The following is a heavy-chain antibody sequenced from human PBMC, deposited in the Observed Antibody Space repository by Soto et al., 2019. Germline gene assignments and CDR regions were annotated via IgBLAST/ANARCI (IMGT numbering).Heavy chain of an antibody. CDR2: IYYSGST. CDR1: GGSISSYY. J-gene: IGHJ5*02. Sequence: SETLSLTCTVSGGSISSYYWSWIRQPPGKGLEWIGYIYYSGSTNYNPSLKSRVTISVDTSKNQFSLKLSSVTAADTAVYYCARGNGGNSNGFDPWGQGTLVTVSS. D-gene: IGHD2-21*02. CDR3: ARGNGGNSNGFDP. V-gene: IGHV4-59*01.